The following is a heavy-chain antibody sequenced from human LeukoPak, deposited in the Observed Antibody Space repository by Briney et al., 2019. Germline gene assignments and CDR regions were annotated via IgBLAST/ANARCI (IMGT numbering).Heavy chain of an antibody. CDR2: ISSSGSTI. CDR3: ARDTEYSSSSFFSGYYYYMYV. D-gene: IGHD6-6*01. Sequence: GGSLRLSCAASGFTFSVYYMSWIREAPGKGLEWVSYISSSGSTIYYADSVQGRFTISRDNAKNSTYLQMNSLRAEDTALYYCARDTEYSSSSFFSGYYYYMYVWGKGTPGTVSS. V-gene: IGHV3-11*04. CDR1: GFTFSVYY. J-gene: IGHJ6*03.